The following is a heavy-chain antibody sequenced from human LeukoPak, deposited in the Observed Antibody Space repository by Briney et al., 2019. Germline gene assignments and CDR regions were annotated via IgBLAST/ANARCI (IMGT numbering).Heavy chain of an antibody. CDR3: AREQRYWYFDL. J-gene: IGHJ2*01. V-gene: IGHV4-59*01. Sequence: PSETLSLTCTVSGGLISSYYRSWIRQTPEKGLVWIGNIYYTGITIYNPSLKSRVSISLDTSKKHLSLNLTSVTAADTAVYYCAREQRYWYFDLWGRGSLVTVSS. CDR2: IYYTGIT. D-gene: IGHD6-25*01. CDR1: GGLISSYY.